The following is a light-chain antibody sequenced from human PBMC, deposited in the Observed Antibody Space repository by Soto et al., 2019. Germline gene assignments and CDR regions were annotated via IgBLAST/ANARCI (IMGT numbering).Light chain of an antibody. Sequence: LTQPASVSGSPRQSITISCTGASSDVGGYTYVSWYQQHPGKAPKLMIYEVNNRPSGVSNRFSGSKSGNTASLTISGLQAEDEADYYCSSYTSSSTLYVFGTGTKSPS. CDR2: EVN. CDR1: SSDVGGYTY. V-gene: IGLV2-14*01. CDR3: SSYTSSSTLYV. J-gene: IGLJ1*01.